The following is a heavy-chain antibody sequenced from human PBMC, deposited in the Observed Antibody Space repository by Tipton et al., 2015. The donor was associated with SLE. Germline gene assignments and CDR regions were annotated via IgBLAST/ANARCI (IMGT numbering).Heavy chain of an antibody. CDR1: GGSFSGYY. J-gene: IGHJ2*01. D-gene: IGHD2-2*01. CDR3: ARGSSLVVPREFAATWYFDL. Sequence: LRLSCAVYGGSFSGYYWSWIRQPPGKGLEWIGEINHSGSTNYNPSLKSRVTISVDTSKNQFSLKLSSVTAADTAVYYCARGSSLVVPREFAATWYFDLWGRGTLVTVSS. CDR2: INHSGST. V-gene: IGHV4-34*01.